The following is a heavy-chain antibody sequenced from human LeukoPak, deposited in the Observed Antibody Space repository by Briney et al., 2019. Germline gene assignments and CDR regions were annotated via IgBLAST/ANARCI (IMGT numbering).Heavy chain of an antibody. CDR3: AGTTVVTAGDY. CDR2: ISGSGGST. CDR1: GFTFSSYA. D-gene: IGHD4-23*01. Sequence: GGSLRLSCAASGFTFSSYAMSWVRQAPGKGLEWVSAISGSGGSTYYADSVKGRFTISRDNAKSSLYMQMNSLRAEDTAVYYCAGTTVVTAGDYWGQGTLVTVSS. J-gene: IGHJ4*02. V-gene: IGHV3-23*01.